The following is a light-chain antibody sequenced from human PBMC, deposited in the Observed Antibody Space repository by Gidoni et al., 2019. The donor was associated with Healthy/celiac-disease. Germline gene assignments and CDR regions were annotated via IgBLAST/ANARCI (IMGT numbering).Light chain of an antibody. V-gene: IGLV2-8*01. Sequence: QSALTQPPSASGSPGQSVTISCTGTSSDVGGYNYVSWYQQHPGKAPKLMIYEVSTRPSGVPDRFSGSKSGNTASLTVSGLLAEDDADYYCSSYAGSNNFVVFGGGTKLTVL. CDR2: EVS. CDR1: SSDVGGYNY. CDR3: SSYAGSNNFVV. J-gene: IGLJ2*01.